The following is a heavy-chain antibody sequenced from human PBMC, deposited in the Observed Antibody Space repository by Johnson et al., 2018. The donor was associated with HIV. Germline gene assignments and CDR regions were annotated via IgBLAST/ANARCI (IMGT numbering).Heavy chain of an antibody. CDR1: GFTFSSYW. CDR2: IKQDGSEK. Sequence: QLVESGGGLVQPGGSLRLSCAASGFTFSSYWMSWVRQAPGKGLEWVANIKQDGSEKYYVDSVKGRFTISRDNAKNSLYLQMNSLKTEDTALYYCTTAIYSYDTRDTRAFDIWGQGTMVTVSS. V-gene: IGHV3-7*03. CDR3: TTAIYSYDTRDTRAFDI. J-gene: IGHJ3*02. D-gene: IGHD3-22*01.